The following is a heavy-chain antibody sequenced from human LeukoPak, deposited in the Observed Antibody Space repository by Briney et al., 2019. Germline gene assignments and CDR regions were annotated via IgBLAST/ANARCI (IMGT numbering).Heavy chain of an antibody. J-gene: IGHJ6*03. D-gene: IGHD6-19*01. Sequence: ASVKVSCKASGYTFTGYFMNWVRQAPGQGLEWMGIINPRGGSTTYAQKFQGRVTMTRDMSTSTVYMELSSLRSEDTALYYCARDGYSSGWYDVYYYYMDVWGKGTTVSVSS. CDR3: ARDGYSSGWYDVYYYYMDV. CDR1: GYTFTGYF. V-gene: IGHV1-46*01. CDR2: INPRGGST.